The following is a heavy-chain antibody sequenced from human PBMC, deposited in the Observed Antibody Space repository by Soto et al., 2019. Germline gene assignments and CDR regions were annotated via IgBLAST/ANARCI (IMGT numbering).Heavy chain of an antibody. D-gene: IGHD5-18*01. CDR2: IYSGGSA. Sequence: EVQLLESGGGLVQPGGSLRLSCAASGFPVSRNYMSWVRQAPGKGLEWVSVIYSGGSAYYADSVKGRFTISRDNSKNTLYLQMNSLRAEDTAVYYCARHGYSYGGGDFDYWGQGTLVTVSS. J-gene: IGHJ4*02. CDR3: ARHGYSYGGGDFDY. CDR1: GFPVSRNY. V-gene: IGHV3-66*04.